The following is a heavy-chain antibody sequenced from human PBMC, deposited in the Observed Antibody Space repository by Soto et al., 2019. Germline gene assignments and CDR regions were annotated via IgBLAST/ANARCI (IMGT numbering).Heavy chain of an antibody. CDR2: ISYDGSNK. D-gene: IGHD3-10*01. V-gene: IGHV3-30-3*01. Sequence: GGSLRLSCAASGFTFSSYAMHWVRQAPGKGLEWVAVISYDGSNKYYADSVKGRFTISRDNSKNTLYLQMNSLRAEDTAVYYCARGGRGRSGRLNGYYYYGMDVWGQGTTVTVSS. CDR1: GFTFSSYA. CDR3: ARGGRGRSGRLNGYYYYGMDV. J-gene: IGHJ6*02.